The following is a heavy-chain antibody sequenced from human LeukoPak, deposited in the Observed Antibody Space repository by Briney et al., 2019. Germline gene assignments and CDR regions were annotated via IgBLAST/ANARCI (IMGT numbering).Heavy chain of an antibody. D-gene: IGHD2-2*01. CDR2: IRSKAYGGTT. V-gene: IGHV3-49*04. Sequence: PGRSLRLSCTASGXTFGDYAMSWVRQAPGKGLEWVGFIRSKAYGGTTEYAASVKGRFTISRDDSKSIAYLQMNSLKTEDTAVYYCTSDHIYCSSTSCYAPGAFDIWGQGTMVTVSS. CDR3: TSDHIYCSSTSCYAPGAFDI. CDR1: GXTFGDYA. J-gene: IGHJ3*02.